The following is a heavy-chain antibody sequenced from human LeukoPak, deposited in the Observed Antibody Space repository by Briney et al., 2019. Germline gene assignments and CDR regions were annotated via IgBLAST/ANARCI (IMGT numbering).Heavy chain of an antibody. Sequence: GESLKISRKGSGYSFTSYWIGWVRQMPGKGLEWMGIIYPGDSDTRYSPSFQGQVTISADKSISTAYLQWSSLKASDTAMYYCARHPVTTSGWFDPWGQGTLVTVSS. J-gene: IGHJ5*02. CDR1: GYSFTSYW. V-gene: IGHV5-51*01. CDR3: ARHPVTTSGWFDP. CDR2: IYPGDSDT. D-gene: IGHD4-17*01.